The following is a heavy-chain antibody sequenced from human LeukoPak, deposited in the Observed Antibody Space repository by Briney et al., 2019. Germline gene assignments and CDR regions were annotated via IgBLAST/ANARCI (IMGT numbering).Heavy chain of an antibody. J-gene: IGHJ4*02. CDR3: ARDSLYNFWSGYYHTTYYFDY. CDR1: GGSISSGSYY. V-gene: IGHV4-61*09. CDR2: IYTSGST. D-gene: IGHD3-3*01. Sequence: SETLSLTCTVSGGSISSGSYYWSWIRQPAGKGLEWIGHIYTSGSTNYNPSLKSRVTISVDTSKNQFSLNLRSMTAADTAVYYCARDSLYNFWSGYYHTTYYFDYWGQGILVTVSS.